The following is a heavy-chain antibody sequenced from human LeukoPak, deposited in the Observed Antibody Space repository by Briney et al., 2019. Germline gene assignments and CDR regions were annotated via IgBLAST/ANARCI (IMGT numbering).Heavy chain of an antibody. J-gene: IGHJ4*02. CDR2: IYYSGSP. CDR3: ARHSYSHGYGDY. V-gene: IGHV4-39*01. D-gene: IGHD5-18*01. CDR1: GVSFTSSSYY. Sequence: SETLSLTCTVSGVSFTSSSYYWGWIRQPPGKGLEWIGTIYYSGSPYYHPSLKSRLSISIDTSKNQFSLKLNSVTAADTAVYYCARHSYSHGYGDYWGQGTLVTVSS.